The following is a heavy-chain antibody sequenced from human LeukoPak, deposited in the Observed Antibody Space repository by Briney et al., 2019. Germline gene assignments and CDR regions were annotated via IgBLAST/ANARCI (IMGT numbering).Heavy chain of an antibody. CDR3: ARDEGDGYNYFDY. CDR2: IYYSGST. CDR1: SGSISSSSSY. D-gene: IGHD5-24*01. V-gene: IGHV4-39*02. J-gene: IGHJ4*02. Sequence: SETLSFTCTVSSGSISSSSSYWAWIRQAPGTGLEWIGNIYYSGSTYYSPALKSRLTISVDTSKNQFSLKLSSVTAADTAVYYCARDEGDGYNYFDYWGQGTLVTVSS.